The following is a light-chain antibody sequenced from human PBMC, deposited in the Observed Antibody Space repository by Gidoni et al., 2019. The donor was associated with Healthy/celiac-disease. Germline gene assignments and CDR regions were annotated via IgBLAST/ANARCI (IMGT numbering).Light chain of an antibody. CDR3: QVWDTSSDHWV. CDR1: NIGSKS. CDR2: DDS. J-gene: IGLJ3*02. Sequence: SYVLTQPPSVSVAPGKTARITCEGNNIGSKSVHWYQQKPGQAPVLAVYDDSDRPSGIPERFSGSNSGNTATLTISRVEAGDEADYYCQVWDTSSDHWVFGGGTKLTVL. V-gene: IGLV3-21*03.